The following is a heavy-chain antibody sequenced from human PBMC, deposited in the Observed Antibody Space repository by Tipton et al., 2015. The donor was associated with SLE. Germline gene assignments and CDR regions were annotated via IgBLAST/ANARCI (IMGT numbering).Heavy chain of an antibody. Sequence: TLSLTCTVSGGSISSYYWSWIRQPAGKGLEWIGRIYTSGSTSNNPSPKSRVTISVDTSKNQFSLKLSSVTASDTAVYYCARNPITMVRGVIPGAFDIWGQGTMVTVSS. J-gene: IGHJ3*02. D-gene: IGHD3-10*01. CDR1: GGSISSYY. V-gene: IGHV4-4*07. CDR3: ARNPITMVRGVIPGAFDI. CDR2: IYTSGST.